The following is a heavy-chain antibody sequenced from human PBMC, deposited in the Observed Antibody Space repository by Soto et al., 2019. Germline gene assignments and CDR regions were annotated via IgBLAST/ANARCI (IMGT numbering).Heavy chain of an antibody. CDR1: GFTFTRYS. V-gene: IGHV3-21*01. J-gene: IGHJ4*02. Sequence: GGSLRLSCAASGFTFTRYSMNWVRQAPGKGLEWVSSISSTTNYIYYADSVKGRFTVSRDNAKNSVYLEMNSLSAGDTAVYYCARESEDLTSNFDYWGQGTLVTVSS. CDR3: ARESEDLTSNFDY. CDR2: ISSTTNYI.